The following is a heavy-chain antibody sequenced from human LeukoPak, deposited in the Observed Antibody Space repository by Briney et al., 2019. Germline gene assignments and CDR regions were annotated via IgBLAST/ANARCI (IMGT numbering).Heavy chain of an antibody. Sequence: SPGTLSLTCAVSGGSISRSNWWSWVRQPPGKGLEWIGDIYHSGSTNYNPSLKSRVTISVDKSNNQFSLNLTSVTAADTAVYYCASLIAMVRGEYRFDPWGQGTLVTVSS. CDR1: GGSISRSNW. D-gene: IGHD3-10*01. CDR2: IYHSGST. V-gene: IGHV4-4*03. J-gene: IGHJ5*02. CDR3: ASLIAMVRGEYRFDP.